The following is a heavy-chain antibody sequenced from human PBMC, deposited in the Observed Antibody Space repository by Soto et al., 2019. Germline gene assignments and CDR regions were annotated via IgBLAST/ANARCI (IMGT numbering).Heavy chain of an antibody. CDR1: GASIISDGYY. D-gene: IGHD3-3*02. J-gene: IGHJ5*02. CDR2: IHYGGGATYSP. Sequence: QVQLQESGPGLVEPSQTLSLICTVSGASIISDGYYWTWIRHHPWKGLEWLVYIHYGGGATYSPSYNPSLKSRIAISVDTSKRLFALKLTSVSAADTAVYYCARVPPDYHDSIFYQPFHPWGQGTLVTVSS. V-gene: IGHV4-31*03. CDR3: ARVPPDYHDSIFYQPFHP.